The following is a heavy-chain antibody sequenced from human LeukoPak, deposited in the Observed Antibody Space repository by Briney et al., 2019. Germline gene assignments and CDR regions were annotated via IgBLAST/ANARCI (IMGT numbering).Heavy chain of an antibody. J-gene: IGHJ5*02. CDR1: CGSISTYY. CDR2: ISNGNT. Sequence: SETLSLTCSVACGSISTYYWNWIRQIPGKGLEWIGHISNGNTDYNPSLKSRVTISVDTSKNQFSLRLTSVTAADTAVYYCARDKAHSYGRYFDPWGQGALVIVSS. D-gene: IGHD5-18*01. V-gene: IGHV4-59*01. CDR3: ARDKAHSYGRYFDP.